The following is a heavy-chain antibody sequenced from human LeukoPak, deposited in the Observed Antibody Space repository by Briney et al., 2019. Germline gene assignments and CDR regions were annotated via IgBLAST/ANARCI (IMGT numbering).Heavy chain of an antibody. CDR2: ISWNSGSI. D-gene: IGHD6-19*01. V-gene: IGHV3-9*01. J-gene: IGHJ4*02. CDR3: AKDRGRYSSFDY. CDR1: GFTFDDYA. Sequence: PGRSLRLSCAASGFTFDDYAMHWVRQAPGKGLEWVSGISWNSGSIGYADSVKGRFTISRDNAKNSLYLQMNSLRAEDTALYYCAKDRGRYSSFDYWGQGTLVTVSS.